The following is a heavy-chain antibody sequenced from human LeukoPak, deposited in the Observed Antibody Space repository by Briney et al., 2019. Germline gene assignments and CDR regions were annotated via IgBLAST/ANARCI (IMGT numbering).Heavy chain of an antibody. Sequence: ASVKVSCKASGYTFTSYYMHWVRQAPGQGLEWMGIINPSGGSTSYAQKFQGRVTMTEDTSTDTAYMELSSLRSEDTAVYYCATVAAHDAFDIWGQGTMVTVSS. CDR1: GYTFTSYY. J-gene: IGHJ3*02. CDR3: ATVAAHDAFDI. CDR2: INPSGGST. D-gene: IGHD6-6*01. V-gene: IGHV1-46*01.